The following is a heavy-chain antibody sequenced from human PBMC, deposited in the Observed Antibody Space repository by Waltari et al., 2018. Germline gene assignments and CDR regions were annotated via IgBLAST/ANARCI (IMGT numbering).Heavy chain of an antibody. CDR1: GFPFSGSA. D-gene: IGHD3-22*01. J-gene: IGHJ4*02. V-gene: IGHV3-73*01. CDR2: INNRRDNYAT. Sequence: EVQLLQSGGGLVQPGGSLKLSCTASGFPFSGSAIHWVRQASGKGLEWLGQINNRRDNYATEYAASVKGRFTISRDDSMNTAFLQMSELKPEDSAVYFCARRADSSGYFYYWGQGALVTVSS. CDR3: ARRADSSGYFYY.